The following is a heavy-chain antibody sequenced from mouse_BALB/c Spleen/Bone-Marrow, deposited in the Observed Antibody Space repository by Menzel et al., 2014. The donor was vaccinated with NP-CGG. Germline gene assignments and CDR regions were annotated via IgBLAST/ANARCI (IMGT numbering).Heavy chain of an antibody. CDR3: ARDSLLRSLYAMDY. Sequence: EVQGVESGGGLVQPGGSLKLSCAASGFTFSSYGMSCVRQTPDKRLELVAAINSNGGRTYYPDSVKGRFTISRDNAKNTMYLQMSSLKSEDTAMYYCARDSLLRSLYAMDYWGQGTSVTVSS. J-gene: IGHJ4*01. V-gene: IGHV5-6-3*01. CDR2: INSNGGRT. CDR1: GFTFSSYG. D-gene: IGHD1-2*01.